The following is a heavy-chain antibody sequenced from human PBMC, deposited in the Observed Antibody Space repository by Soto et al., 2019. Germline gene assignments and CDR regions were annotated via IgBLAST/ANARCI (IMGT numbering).Heavy chain of an antibody. V-gene: IGHV3-21*06. CDR2: ISSTTNYI. J-gene: IGHJ4*02. Sequence: PVGSLRLSCAASGFTFTSYSMNWFRQAPGKGLEWVSSISSTTNYIYYADPMKGRFTISRDNAKNSLYLEMTSLRAEDTALYSCARESADLTSNFDYWGQGTLVTVSS. CDR3: ARESADLTSNFDY. CDR1: GFTFTSYS.